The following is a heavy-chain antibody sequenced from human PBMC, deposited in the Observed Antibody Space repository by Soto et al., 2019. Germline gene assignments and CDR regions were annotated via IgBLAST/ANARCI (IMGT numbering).Heavy chain of an antibody. D-gene: IGHD3-3*01. CDR3: AREIERLLGY. CDR2: ISYNGRNK. V-gene: IGHV3-30*04. J-gene: IGHJ4*02. CDR1: GFTFSSYA. Sequence: GGSLRLSCAASGFTFSSYAMHWVRQAPGKGLEWVAVISYNGRNKYYEDSVKGRFTISRDNSKNTLYLQMNSLRAEDTAVYYCAREIERLLGYWGQGTLVTVSS.